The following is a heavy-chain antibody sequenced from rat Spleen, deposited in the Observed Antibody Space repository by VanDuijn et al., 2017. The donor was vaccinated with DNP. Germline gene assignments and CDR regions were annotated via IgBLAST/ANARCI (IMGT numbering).Heavy chain of an antibody. CDR2: ISFEEGTT. CDR1: GFTFSDFY. D-gene: IGHD1-2*01. CDR3: ASSYSSYIFDY. Sequence: EVKLVESGGGLVQPGRSLKLSCAASGFTFSDFYMVWVRQAPTKGLEWVASISFEEGTTYYGDSVKGRFTISRDNAKSTHYLQMDSLRSEDSATYYCASSYSSYIFDYWGQGVMVTVSS. J-gene: IGHJ2*01. V-gene: IGHV5-22*01.